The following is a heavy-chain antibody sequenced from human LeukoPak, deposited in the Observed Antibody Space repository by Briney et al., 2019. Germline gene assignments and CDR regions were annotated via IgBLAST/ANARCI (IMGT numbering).Heavy chain of an antibody. CDR3: ARAPQVYYGSGSYYPI. Sequence: SVKVSCKASGGTFSSYAISWVRQAPGQGLEWMGGVIPIFGTANYAQKFQGRVTITADESTSTAYMELSSLRSEDTAVYYCARAPQVYYGSGSYYPIWGQGTLVTVSS. D-gene: IGHD3-10*01. V-gene: IGHV1-69*13. J-gene: IGHJ4*02. CDR2: VIPIFGTA. CDR1: GGTFSSYA.